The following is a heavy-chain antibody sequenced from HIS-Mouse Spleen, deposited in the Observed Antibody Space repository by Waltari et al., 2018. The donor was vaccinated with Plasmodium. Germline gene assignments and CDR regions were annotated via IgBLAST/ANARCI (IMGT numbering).Heavy chain of an antibody. CDR3: ARDLAAAGHFDY. D-gene: IGHD6-13*01. CDR2: IKPNRGGT. V-gene: IGHV1-2*02. Sequence: QVQLVQSGAEVKKPGASVKVSCKASGYTFTGYYMHWVRQAPGQGLEWMGWIKPNRGGTNYAQKFQGRVTMTRDTSISTAYMELSRLRSDYTAVYYCARDLAAAGHFDYWGQGTLVTVSS. J-gene: IGHJ4*02. CDR1: GYTFTGYY.